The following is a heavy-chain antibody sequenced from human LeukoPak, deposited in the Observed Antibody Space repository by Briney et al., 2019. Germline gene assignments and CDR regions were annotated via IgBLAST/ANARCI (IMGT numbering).Heavy chain of an antibody. Sequence: GGSLRLSCAASGFTFSTYWMHWVRQAPGKGLVWVSRINPDGTTTSYADSVKGRFTISRDNSKNTLYLQMNSLRAEDTAVYYCAKEKKYYYDGSGYPGYDYWGQGTLVTVSS. V-gene: IGHV3-74*01. D-gene: IGHD3-22*01. CDR3: AKEKKYYYDGSGYPGYDY. CDR2: INPDGTTT. CDR1: GFTFSTYW. J-gene: IGHJ4*02.